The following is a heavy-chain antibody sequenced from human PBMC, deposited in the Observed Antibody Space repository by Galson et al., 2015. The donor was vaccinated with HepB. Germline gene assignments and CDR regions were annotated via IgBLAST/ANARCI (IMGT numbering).Heavy chain of an antibody. CDR3: AKAHGMATIGNDAFDI. D-gene: IGHD5-24*01. J-gene: IGHJ3*02. CDR2: ISGSGGST. V-gene: IGHV3-23*01. CDR1: GFTFSSYA. Sequence: SLRLSCAASGFTFSSYAMSWVRQAPGKGLEWVSAISGSGGSTYYADSVKGRFTISRDNSKNTLYLQMNSLRAEDTAVYYCAKAHGMATIGNDAFDIWGQGTMVTVSS.